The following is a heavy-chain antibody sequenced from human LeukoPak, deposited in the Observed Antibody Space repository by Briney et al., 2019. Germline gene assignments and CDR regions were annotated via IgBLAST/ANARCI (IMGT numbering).Heavy chain of an antibody. CDR2: IYYSGST. Sequence: PSETLSLTCTVSGGSISSYYWSWIRRPPGKGLEWIGYIYYSGSTNYNPSLKSRVTISVDTSKNQFSLKLSSVTAADTAVYYCARHFDWFDPWGQGTLVTVSS. V-gene: IGHV4-59*08. CDR1: GGSISSYY. J-gene: IGHJ5*02. CDR3: ARHFDWFDP.